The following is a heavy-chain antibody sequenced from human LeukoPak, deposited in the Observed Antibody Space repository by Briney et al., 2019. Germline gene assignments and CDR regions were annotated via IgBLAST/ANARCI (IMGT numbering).Heavy chain of an antibody. CDR1: GASISSFY. V-gene: IGHV4-59*12. CDR2: IYSSGST. D-gene: IGHD5/OR15-5a*01. Sequence: SETLSLTCTVSGASISSFYWSWIRQPPGKGLEWIGYIYSSGSTNYNPTLKSRVTISVDTSKNQFSLRLTSVTAADTAVYYCARGCDPSVNPPSDSWGQGTLVTVSS. CDR3: ARGCDPSVNPPSDS. J-gene: IGHJ5*01.